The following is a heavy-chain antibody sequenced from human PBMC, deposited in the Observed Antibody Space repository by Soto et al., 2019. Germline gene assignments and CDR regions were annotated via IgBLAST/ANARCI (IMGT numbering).Heavy chain of an antibody. CDR3: ARDGGGSSSAYYYYHYGMVG. Sequence: SVKVSCKASGGTFSSYAISWVRQAPGQGLEWMGGIIPIFGTANYAQKFQGRVTITADESTSTAYMELSSLRSEDTAVYYCARDGGGSSSAYYYYHYGMVGWGPGTTVTV. CDR1: GGTFSSYA. V-gene: IGHV1-69*13. D-gene: IGHD6-6*01. CDR2: IIPIFGTA. J-gene: IGHJ6*02.